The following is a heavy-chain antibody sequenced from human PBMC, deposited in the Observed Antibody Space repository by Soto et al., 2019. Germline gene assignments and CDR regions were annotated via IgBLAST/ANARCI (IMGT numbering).Heavy chain of an antibody. CDR2: ISGSGGST. CDR1: GFTFSSYA. Sequence: GGSLRLSCAASGFTFSSYAMSWVRQAPGKGLEWVSAISGSGGSTYYADSVKGRFTISRDNSKNTLNLQMNSLRADDTAVYYCAKDWGGRGDIAAAGPFDYWGQGTLVTVSS. D-gene: IGHD6-13*01. CDR3: AKDWGGRGDIAAAGPFDY. V-gene: IGHV3-23*01. J-gene: IGHJ4*02.